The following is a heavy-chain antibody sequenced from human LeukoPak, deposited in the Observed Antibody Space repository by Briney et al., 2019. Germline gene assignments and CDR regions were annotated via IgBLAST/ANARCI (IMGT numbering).Heavy chain of an antibody. CDR1: GLTFSTYA. Sequence: PGGSLRLSCAASGLTFSTYAMSWVRQAPGKGLEWVSGISASGGSTYYADSVKGRFTISRDNSKNTLYLQMNSLRAEDTAVYYCAKDISRTGYSYGYGDWGQGTLVTVSS. CDR2: ISASGGST. CDR3: AKDISRTGYSYGYGD. D-gene: IGHD5-18*01. V-gene: IGHV3-23*01. J-gene: IGHJ4*02.